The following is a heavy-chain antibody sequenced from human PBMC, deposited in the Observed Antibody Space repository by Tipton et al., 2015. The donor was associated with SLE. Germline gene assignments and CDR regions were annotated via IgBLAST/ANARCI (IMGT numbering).Heavy chain of an antibody. CDR3: ASTRNLRFFARRGAFDI. Sequence: TLSLTCTVSGGSISSHYWSWIRQPPGKGLEWIGYIYTSGSTNYNPSLKSRVTISVDTSKNQFSLKLSTVTAADTAVYYCASTRNLRFFARRGAFDIWGQGTMVTVSS. V-gene: IGHV4-4*08. CDR1: GGSISSHY. CDR2: IYTSGST. J-gene: IGHJ3*02. D-gene: IGHD3-3*01.